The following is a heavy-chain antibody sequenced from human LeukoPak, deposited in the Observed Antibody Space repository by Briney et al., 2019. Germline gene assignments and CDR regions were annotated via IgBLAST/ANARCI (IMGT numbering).Heavy chain of an antibody. CDR2: INAGNGNT. J-gene: IGHJ4*02. Sequence: ASVKVSCKASGYTFTSYAMHWVRQAPGQRLEWMGWINAGNGNTKYSQKFQGRVTITRDTSAGTAYMELSSLRSEDTAVYYCARKPTIFGVAQGAIDYWGQGTLVTVSS. CDR1: GYTFTSYA. D-gene: IGHD3-3*01. CDR3: ARKPTIFGVAQGAIDY. V-gene: IGHV1-3*01.